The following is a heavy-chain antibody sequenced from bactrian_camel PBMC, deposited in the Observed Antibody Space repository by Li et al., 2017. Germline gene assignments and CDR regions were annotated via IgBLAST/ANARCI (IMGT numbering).Heavy chain of an antibody. D-gene: IGHD2*01. CDR1: GSIYGDAC. CDR2: IGSAGDSY. Sequence: HVQLVESGGGSVQVGGSLRLSCKASGSIYGDACVGWLRQAPGKEREGVAAIGSAGDSYFYGDSVKGRFTISQQRERDMVYLDMSDLKPEDTAIYYCATHVRRNFEACGGDQSKYDTYGQGTQVTVS. J-gene: IGHJ4*01. V-gene: IGHV3-3*01.